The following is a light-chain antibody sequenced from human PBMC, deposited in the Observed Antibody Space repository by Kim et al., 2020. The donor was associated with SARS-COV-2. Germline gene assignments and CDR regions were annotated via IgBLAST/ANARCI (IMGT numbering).Light chain of an antibody. CDR1: NIGRKK. CDR3: QVWDSGTV. Sequence: SVALGQPAIIAWGGNNIGRKKVHWYQQTPGQAPVLVMYRNSDRPSGIPERFSGSNSGNTATLTISRAQAGDEADYYCQVWDSGTVFGGGTQLTVL. V-gene: IGLV3-9*01. J-gene: IGLJ2*01. CDR2: RNS.